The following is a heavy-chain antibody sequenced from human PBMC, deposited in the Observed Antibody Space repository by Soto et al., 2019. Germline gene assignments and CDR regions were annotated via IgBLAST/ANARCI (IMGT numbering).Heavy chain of an antibody. Sequence: QVQLVESGGGVVQPGRSLRLSCAASGFTFSSYAMHWVRQAPGKRLEWVAVISYDGSNKYYADSVNGRFTISSYNSKNTLYLQMNSLRAEDTAVYDCARGLLYDSIGSRGDLDYWGQGDLVTVSS. J-gene: IGHJ4*02. D-gene: IGHD3-22*01. CDR2: ISYDGSNK. V-gene: IGHV3-30-3*01. CDR3: ARGLLYDSIGSRGDLDY. CDR1: GFTFSSYA.